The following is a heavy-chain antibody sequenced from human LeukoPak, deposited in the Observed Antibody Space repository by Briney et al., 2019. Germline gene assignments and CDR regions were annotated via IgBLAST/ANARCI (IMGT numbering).Heavy chain of an antibody. CDR1: GFTFSDHW. V-gene: IGHV3-74*01. CDR3: ARAGWYRFDY. J-gene: IGHJ4*02. CDR2: MNSDGTTT. Sequence: GGSLRLSCAASGFTFSDHWMHWVRQVPGKGLLWVARMNSDGTTTNYADSVKGRFTISRDNAENTLFLQMNSLGADDTAVYYCARAGWYRFDYWGQGTLVTVSS. D-gene: IGHD6-19*01.